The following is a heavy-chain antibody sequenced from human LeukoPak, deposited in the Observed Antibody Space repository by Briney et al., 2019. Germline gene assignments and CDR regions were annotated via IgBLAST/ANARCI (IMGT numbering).Heavy chain of an antibody. CDR3: ARDSVVAATLSH. CDR2: ISSDGSTT. V-gene: IGHV3-74*01. CDR1: GFTFSSYW. D-gene: IGHD2-15*01. Sequence: PGGSLRLSCAASGFTFSSYWMHWVRQAPGKGLVWVSRISSDGSTTTYADSVKGRFTISRDNSKNTLYLQMNSLRAEDTAVYYCARDSVVAATLSHWGQGTLVTVSS. J-gene: IGHJ4*02.